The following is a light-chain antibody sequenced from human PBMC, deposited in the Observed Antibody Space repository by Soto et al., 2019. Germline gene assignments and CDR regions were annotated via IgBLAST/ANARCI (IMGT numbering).Light chain of an antibody. CDR2: GPS. Sequence: EIVMTQSPVTLSLSPGERATLSCRASQTVSSTYLAWYQHKPGQAPRLLIYGPSSRAAGIPDRFSGSGSGTDFTLTINRLEPEDFAVYYCHQYGSSPRTFGQGTRLEIK. CDR3: HQYGSSPRT. CDR1: QTVSSTY. J-gene: IGKJ5*01. V-gene: IGKV3-20*01.